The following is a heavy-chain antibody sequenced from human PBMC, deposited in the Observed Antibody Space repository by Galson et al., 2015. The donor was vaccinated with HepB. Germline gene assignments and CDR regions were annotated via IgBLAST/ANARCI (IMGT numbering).Heavy chain of an antibody. Sequence: SLRLSCAASGFTFSSYTMNWVRQTPGKGLEWVAYISTRRTYIYYADSLKGRFTISRDDAKNSLYLQMNNLRVDDTAVYYCARVYDGDDAGEDYGMDVWGPGATVTVSS. CDR2: ISTRRTYI. CDR1: GFTFSSYT. D-gene: IGHD4-17*01. CDR3: ARVYDGDDAGEDYGMDV. V-gene: IGHV3-21*06. J-gene: IGHJ6*02.